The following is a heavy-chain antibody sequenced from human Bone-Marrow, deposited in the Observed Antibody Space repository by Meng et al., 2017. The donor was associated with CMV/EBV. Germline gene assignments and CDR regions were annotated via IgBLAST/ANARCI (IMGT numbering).Heavy chain of an antibody. CDR3: AKCPGSLRFFEWIDY. CDR1: GFTFSSYA. J-gene: IGHJ4*02. D-gene: IGHD3-3*01. CDR2: ISGSGGST. V-gene: IGHV3-23*01. Sequence: SGFTFSSYAMSWVRQAPGKGLEWVSAISGSGGSTYYADSVKGRFTISRDNSKNTLYLQMNSLRAEDTAVYYCAKCPGSLRFFEWIDYWGQGTLVTVSS.